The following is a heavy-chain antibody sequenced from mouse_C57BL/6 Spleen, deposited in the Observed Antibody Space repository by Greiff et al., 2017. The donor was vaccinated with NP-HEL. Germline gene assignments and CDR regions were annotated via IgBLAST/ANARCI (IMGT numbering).Heavy chain of an antibody. J-gene: IGHJ2*01. D-gene: IGHD1-1*01. V-gene: IGHV1-82*01. CDR3: AREITTVVAVDY. Sequence: VQLQQSGPELVKPGASVKISCKASGYAFSSSWMNWVKQRPGKGLEWIGRIYPGDGDTNYNGKFKGKATLTADKSSSTAYMQLSSLTSEDSAVYFCAREITTVVAVDYWGQGTTLTVSS. CDR1: GYAFSSSW. CDR2: IYPGDGDT.